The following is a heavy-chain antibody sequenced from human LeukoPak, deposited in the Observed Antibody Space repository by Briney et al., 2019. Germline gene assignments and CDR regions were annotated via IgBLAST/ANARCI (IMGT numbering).Heavy chain of an antibody. D-gene: IGHD2-15*01. J-gene: IGHJ4*02. CDR1: GYTFTDYY. CDR3: ARDAGYCTGGSCWYFDH. Sequence: ASVKVSCKASGYTFTDYYMHWVRQAPGQGLEWMGWINLNSGGTNFAQRFQGRVTMTKDTSISTAYMDLSRLISDDTAVYYCARDAGYCTGGSCWYFDHWGQGSLLTVSS. CDR2: INLNSGGT. V-gene: IGHV1-2*02.